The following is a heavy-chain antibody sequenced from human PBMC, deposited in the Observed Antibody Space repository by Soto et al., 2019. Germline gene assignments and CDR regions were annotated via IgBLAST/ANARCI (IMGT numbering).Heavy chain of an antibody. V-gene: IGHV1-18*01. J-gene: IGHJ6*02. CDR3: AREGVAPYYYYGMDV. D-gene: IGHD5-12*01. Sequence: QVQLVQSGAEVKKPGASVKVSCKASGYTFTRSGISWVRQAPGQGLEWMGWISTYNGDTNYAQTFQGRVTXTXXXSXXTVYVELRSLRSDDTAVYYCAREGVAPYYYYGMDVWGQGTPVTVSS. CDR2: ISTYNGDT. CDR1: GYTFTRSG.